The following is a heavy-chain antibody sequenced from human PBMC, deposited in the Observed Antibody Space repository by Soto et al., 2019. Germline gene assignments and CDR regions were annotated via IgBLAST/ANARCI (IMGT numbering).Heavy chain of an antibody. CDR1: GYTFTTFW. D-gene: IGHD2-8*01. CDR3: ARLYGTTNTCDSWFDP. J-gene: IGHJ5*02. Sequence: PGESLKISCKALGYTFTTFWISWVRQMPGKGLEWMGRVDPRDSYTNYSPSFEGHVTISVDKSINTAYLQWGSLRASDTAIYYCARLYGTTNTCDSWFDPWGQGTLVTVSS. V-gene: IGHV5-10-1*01. CDR2: VDPRDSYT.